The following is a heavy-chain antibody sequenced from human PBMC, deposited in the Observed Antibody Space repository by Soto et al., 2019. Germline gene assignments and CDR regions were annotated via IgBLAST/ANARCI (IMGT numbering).Heavy chain of an antibody. J-gene: IGHJ4*02. Sequence: TRGSLRLSCAASEFTFSNYAMSWVRQAPGKGLEWVSAISYGGGTTYYADSVKGRFTISRDNSKNTLYLQMNSLRAEDTAVYYCAKNPGYYYDSTGYHFDYWGQGTLVTVSS. D-gene: IGHD3-22*01. CDR1: EFTFSNYA. V-gene: IGHV3-23*01. CDR3: AKNPGYYYDSTGYHFDY. CDR2: ISYGGGTT.